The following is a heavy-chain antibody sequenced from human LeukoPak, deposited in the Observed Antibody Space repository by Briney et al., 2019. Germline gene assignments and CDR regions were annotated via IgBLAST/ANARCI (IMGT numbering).Heavy chain of an antibody. J-gene: IGHJ4*02. CDR3: AKVFPLVSSDYYQGRGGYYFDN. CDR1: GFTFSSYG. V-gene: IGHV3-23*01. D-gene: IGHD3-22*01. CDR2: ISGSGGST. Sequence: GGTLRLSCAASGFTFSSYGMSWVRQAPGKGLEWVSAISGSGGSTYYADSVKGRFTISRDNSKNTLYLQMNSLRAEDTAVYYCAKVFPLVSSDYYQGRGGYYFDNWGQGTLVTVSS.